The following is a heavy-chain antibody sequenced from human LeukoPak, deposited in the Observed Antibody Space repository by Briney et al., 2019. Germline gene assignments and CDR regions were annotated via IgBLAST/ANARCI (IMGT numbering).Heavy chain of an antibody. CDR3: ARVRLKWVNLAAPFDY. V-gene: IGHV4-34*01. CDR1: GGSFSGYY. Sequence: SETLSLTCAVYGGSFSGYYWSWIRQPPGKGLEWIGEINHSGSTNYNPSLKSRVTISVDTSKNQLSLKLSSVTAADTAVYYCARVRLKWVNLAAPFDYWGQGTLVTVSS. J-gene: IGHJ4*02. D-gene: IGHD1-26*01. CDR2: INHSGST.